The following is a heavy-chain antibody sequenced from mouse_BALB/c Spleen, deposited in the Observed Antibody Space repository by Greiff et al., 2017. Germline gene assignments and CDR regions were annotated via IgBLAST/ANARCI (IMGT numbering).Heavy chain of an antibody. Sequence: EVKLVESGGGLVQPGGSLKLSCAASGFTFSSYTMSWVRQTPEKRLEWVAYISNGGGSTYYPDTVKGRFTISRDNAKNTLYLQMSSLKSEDTAMYYCARHREWPAWFAYWGQGTLVTVSA. V-gene: IGHV5-12-2*01. CDR2: ISNGGGST. D-gene: IGHD3-1*01. CDR1: GFTFSSYT. J-gene: IGHJ3*01. CDR3: ARHREWPAWFAY.